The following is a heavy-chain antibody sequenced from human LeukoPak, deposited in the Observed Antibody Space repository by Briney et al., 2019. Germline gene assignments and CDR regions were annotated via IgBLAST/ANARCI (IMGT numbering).Heavy chain of an antibody. Sequence: GGSLRLSCAASGFTFSSYAMSWVRQAPGKGLEWVSAISGSGGSTYYADSVKGRFTSSRDNSKNTLYLQMNSLRAEDTAVYYCAKGLSRSSFENWGQGTLVTVSS. CDR3: AKGLSRSSFEN. CDR2: ISGSGGST. CDR1: GFTFSSYA. V-gene: IGHV3-23*01. J-gene: IGHJ4*02. D-gene: IGHD6-6*01.